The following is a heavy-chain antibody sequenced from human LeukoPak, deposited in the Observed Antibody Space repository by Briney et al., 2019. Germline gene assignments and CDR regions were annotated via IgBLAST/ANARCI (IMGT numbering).Heavy chain of an antibody. V-gene: IGHV4-30-4*08. D-gene: IGHD2-2*01. CDR1: GGSISSGDYY. Sequence: SETLSLTCTVSGGSISSGDYYWSWIRQPPGKGLEWIGYIYYSGSTYYNPSLKSRVTISVDTSKNQFSLKLSSVTAADTAVYYCARGPVVPAYNWFDPWGQGTLVTVSS. CDR2: IYYSGST. CDR3: ARGPVVPAYNWFDP. J-gene: IGHJ5*02.